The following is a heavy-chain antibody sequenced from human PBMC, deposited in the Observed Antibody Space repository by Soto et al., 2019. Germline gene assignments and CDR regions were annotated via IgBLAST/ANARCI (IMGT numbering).Heavy chain of an antibody. J-gene: IGHJ4*02. CDR2: ISHDGTYR. CDR1: VFTFISHA. Sequence: GWSLRLSCASSVFTFISHAMHWVRQAPGKGLEWVALISHDGTYRNFADSVKGRFTVSRDNSKNTMYLEMNSLRAEDTAIYYCVSEVGAKNFDYWGQGTPVTVSS. V-gene: IGHV3-30*04. D-gene: IGHD1-26*01. CDR3: VSEVGAKNFDY.